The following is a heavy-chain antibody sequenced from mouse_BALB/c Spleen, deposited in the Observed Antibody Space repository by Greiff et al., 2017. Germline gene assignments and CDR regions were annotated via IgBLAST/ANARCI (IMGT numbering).Heavy chain of an antibody. Sequence: EVKLVESGGGLVKPGGSLKLSCAASGFTFSSYAMSWVRQSPEKRLEWVAEISSGGSYTYYPDTVTGRFTISRDNAKNTLYLEMSSLRSEDTAMYYCARPYDGYYRGNAMDYWGQGTSVTVSS. CDR3: ARPYDGYYRGNAMDY. V-gene: IGHV5-9-4*01. CDR1: GFTFSSYA. J-gene: IGHJ4*01. D-gene: IGHD2-3*01. CDR2: ISSGGSYT.